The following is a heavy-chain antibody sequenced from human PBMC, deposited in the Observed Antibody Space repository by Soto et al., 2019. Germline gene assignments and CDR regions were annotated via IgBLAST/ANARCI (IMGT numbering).Heavy chain of an antibody. J-gene: IGHJ4*02. Sequence: QVQLVQSGAEVKKPGASVKVSCKASGYTFTSYGISWVRQAPGQGLERMGWISAYNGNTNYAQKLQGRVTMTTDTYTGTDYMELSGLRYDDTAVYYCARVRRRDGYNAYFDYWGQGTLVTVSS. CDR3: ARVRRRDGYNAYFDY. V-gene: IGHV1-18*01. D-gene: IGHD5-12*01. CDR2: ISAYNGNT. CDR1: GYTFTSYG.